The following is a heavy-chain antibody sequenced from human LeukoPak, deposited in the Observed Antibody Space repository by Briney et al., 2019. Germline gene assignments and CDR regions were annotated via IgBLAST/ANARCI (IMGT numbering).Heavy chain of an antibody. CDR2: FDPEDGET. V-gene: IGHV1-24*01. Sequence: ASVNVSCKVSGYSLTELSMHWVRQAPGKGLEWMGGFDPEDGETIYAQKFQGRVTMTEDTSTDTAYMELSSLRSEDTAVYYCATIMVRGVGFDYWGQGTLVTVSS. D-gene: IGHD3-10*01. J-gene: IGHJ4*02. CDR1: GYSLTELS. CDR3: ATIMVRGVGFDY.